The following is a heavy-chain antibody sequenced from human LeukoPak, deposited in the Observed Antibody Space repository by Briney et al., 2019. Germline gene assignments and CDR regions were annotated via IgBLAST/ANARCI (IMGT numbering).Heavy chain of an antibody. CDR3: ARGYSSGWNYLDY. V-gene: IGHV4-59*01. J-gene: IGHJ4*02. D-gene: IGHD6-25*01. CDR2: VFDSGST. Sequence: SETLSLTCTVSGGSISNYWWSWIRQPPGKGLEWIGYVFDSGSTNYNPSLKSRVTISVDTSKKQFSLKVSSVTAADTAVYYCARGYSSGWNYLDYWGQGTLVTVSS. CDR1: GGSISNYW.